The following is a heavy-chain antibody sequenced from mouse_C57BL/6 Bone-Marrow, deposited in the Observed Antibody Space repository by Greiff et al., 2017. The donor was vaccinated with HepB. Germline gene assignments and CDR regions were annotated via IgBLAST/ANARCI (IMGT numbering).Heavy chain of an antibody. Sequence: EVLLVESGAELVKPGASVKLSCTASGFTFNDTYMNWVKQRPEQGLEWIGRIDPANGNTKYDPKFQGKATITADTSSNTAYLQLSSLTSEDTAVYYCARGRGKDYGDRGTTLTVSS. V-gene: IGHV14-3*02. CDR1: GFTFNDTY. CDR3: ARGRGKDY. CDR2: IDPANGNT. D-gene: IGHD3-3*01. J-gene: IGHJ2*01.